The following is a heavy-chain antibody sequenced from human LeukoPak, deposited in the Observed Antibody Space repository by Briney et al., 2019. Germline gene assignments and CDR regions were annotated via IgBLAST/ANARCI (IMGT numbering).Heavy chain of an antibody. CDR1: GFTFSSYG. CDR2: IWYDGSNK. V-gene: IGHV3-33*01. J-gene: IGHJ6*03. Sequence: GGSLRLSCAASGFTFSSYGMHWVRQAPGKGLEWVAVIWYDGSNKYYADSVKGRFTISRDNSKNTLYLQMNSLRAEDTAVYYCARAGIAAAGRYNYYYMDVWGKGTTVTVSS. D-gene: IGHD6-13*01. CDR3: ARAGIAAAGRYNYYYMDV.